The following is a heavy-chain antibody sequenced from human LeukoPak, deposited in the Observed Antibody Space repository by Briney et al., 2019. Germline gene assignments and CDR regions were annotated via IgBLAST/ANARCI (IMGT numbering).Heavy chain of an antibody. D-gene: IGHD5-18*01. CDR2: INPNSGGT. CDR1: GYTFTGYY. Sequence: ASVKVSCKASGYTFTGYYMHWVRQAPGQGLEWMGWINPNSGGTNYAQKFQGRVTMTRDTSIRTAYMELSRLRSDDTAVYYCARGVTLTETLDYWGQGTLVTVSS. V-gene: IGHV1-2*02. J-gene: IGHJ4*02. CDR3: ARGVTLTETLDY.